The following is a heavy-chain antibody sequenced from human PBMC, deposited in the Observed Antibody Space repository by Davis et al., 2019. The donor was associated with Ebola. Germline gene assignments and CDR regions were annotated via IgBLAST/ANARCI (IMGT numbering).Heavy chain of an antibody. CDR3: AKGANKDYDFWSGYFFHVAFDY. CDR1: GSTFSSYA. CDR2: ISGSGGST. Sequence: PGGSLRLPCAASGSTFSSYAMSWVRQAPGKGLEWVPAISGSGGSTYYADSVKGRFTISRDNSKNTLYLQMNSLRAEDTAVYYCAKGANKDYDFWSGYFFHVAFDYWGQGTLVTVSS. D-gene: IGHD3-3*01. J-gene: IGHJ4*02. V-gene: IGHV3-23*01.